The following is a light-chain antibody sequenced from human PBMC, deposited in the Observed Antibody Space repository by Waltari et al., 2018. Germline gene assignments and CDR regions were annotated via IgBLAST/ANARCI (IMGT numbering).Light chain of an antibody. CDR3: QQYNNWPYT. V-gene: IGKV3-15*01. CDR1: QSVGTS. CDR2: GAP. J-gene: IGKJ2*01. Sequence: EIVMTQSPATLPVSPGERATLSCRASQSVGTSLAWYQQRPGQAPRFLIYGAPTRGTGIPARFSGSGSGTDFTLSISSLQSEDSAVYYCQQYNNWPYTFGQGTKLEIK.